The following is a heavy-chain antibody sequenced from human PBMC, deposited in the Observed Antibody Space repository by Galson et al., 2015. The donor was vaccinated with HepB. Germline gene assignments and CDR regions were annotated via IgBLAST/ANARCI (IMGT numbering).Heavy chain of an antibody. D-gene: IGHD3-22*01. Sequence: SLRLSCAASGFTFSSYSMNWVRQAPGKGLEWVSYISSSSSTIYYADSVKGRFTISRDNAKNSLYLQMNSLRAEDTAVYYCARAPFYDSSGYYDYWGQGTLVTVSS. CDR1: GFTFSSYS. V-gene: IGHV3-48*04. J-gene: IGHJ4*02. CDR2: ISSSSSTI. CDR3: ARAPFYDSSGYYDY.